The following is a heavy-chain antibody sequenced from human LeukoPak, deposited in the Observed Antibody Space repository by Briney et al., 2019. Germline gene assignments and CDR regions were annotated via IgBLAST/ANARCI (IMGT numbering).Heavy chain of an antibody. CDR2: IYYSGST. D-gene: IGHD3-16*01. CDR1: GGSISSSSYY. J-gene: IGHJ4*02. CDR3: ARGGSPFDY. Sequence: SETLSLTCTVSGGSISSSSYYWGWIRQPPGKGLEWIGSIYYSGSTYYNPSLKSRVTISVDTSKNQFSLKLSSVTAADTAVYCCARGGSPFDYWGQGTLVTVSS. V-gene: IGHV4-39*01.